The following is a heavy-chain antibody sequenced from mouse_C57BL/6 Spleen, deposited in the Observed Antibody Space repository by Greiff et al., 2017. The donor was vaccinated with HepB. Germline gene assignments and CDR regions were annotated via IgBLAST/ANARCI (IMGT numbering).Heavy chain of an antibody. V-gene: IGHV1-39*01. CDR1: GYSFTDYN. CDR3: AIGSSYHYYAMDY. Sequence: VQLKESGPELVKPGASVKISCKASGYSFTDYNMNWVKQSNGKSLEWIGVINPNYGTTSYNQKFKGKATLTVDQSSSTAYMQLNSLTSEDSAVYYCAIGSSYHYYAMDYWGQGTSVTVSS. D-gene: IGHD1-1*01. CDR2: INPNYGTT. J-gene: IGHJ4*01.